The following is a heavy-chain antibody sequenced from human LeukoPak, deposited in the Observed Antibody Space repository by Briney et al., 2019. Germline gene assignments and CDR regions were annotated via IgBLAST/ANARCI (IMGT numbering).Heavy chain of an antibody. Sequence: SETLSLTCTVSGGSISSSSYYWGWIRQPPGKGLVWIGSIYYSGSTYYNPSLKSRVTISVDTSKNQFSLKLSSVTAADTAVYYCARATRVTMVRGVIIIPPNGFDPWGQGTLVTVSS. J-gene: IGHJ5*02. CDR2: IYYSGST. CDR3: ARATRVTMVRGVIIIPPNGFDP. V-gene: IGHV4-39*07. CDR1: GGSISSSSYY. D-gene: IGHD3-10*01.